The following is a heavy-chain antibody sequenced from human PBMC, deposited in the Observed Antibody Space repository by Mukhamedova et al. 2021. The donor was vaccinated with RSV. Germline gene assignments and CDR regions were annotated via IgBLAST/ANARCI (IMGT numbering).Heavy chain of an antibody. Sequence: GQGLEWMGRFKPNNRGTYYAQKFRDRVTMTADTSISAVFLELSNLRSDDTAVYYCARGLYDRHCDYWGQGTLVTVSS. D-gene: IGHD2/OR15-2a*01. CDR2: FKPNNRGT. CDR3: ARGLYDRHCDY. J-gene: IGHJ4*02. V-gene: IGHV1-2*06.